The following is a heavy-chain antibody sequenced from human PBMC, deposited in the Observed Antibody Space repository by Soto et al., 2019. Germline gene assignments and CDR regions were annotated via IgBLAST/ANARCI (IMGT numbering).Heavy chain of an antibody. CDR2: INPIFDTP. CDR3: ARGDRAALWSLDD. J-gene: IGHJ4*02. Sequence: SVKVSCKASGGTFSGYDIHLVRQAPGQGLEWMGGINPIFDTPHSAQKFQVRVTITADESTSTAYMEVSSLRSDDTAIYYCARGDRAALWSLDDWGQGTLVTVSS. V-gene: IGHV1-69*13. D-gene: IGHD2-15*01. CDR1: GGTFSGYD.